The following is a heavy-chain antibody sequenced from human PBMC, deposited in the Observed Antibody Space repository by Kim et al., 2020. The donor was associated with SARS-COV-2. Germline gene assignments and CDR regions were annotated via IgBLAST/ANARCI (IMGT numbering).Heavy chain of an antibody. CDR2: ISSSSSTI. CDR3: ARDSVRGKRYYYDSSGYYYHYYGMDV. D-gene: IGHD3-22*01. Sequence: GGSLRLSCAASGFTFSSYSMNWVRQAPGKGLEWVSYISSSSSTIYYADSVKGRFTISRDNAKNSLYLQMNSLRDEDTAVYYCARDSVRGKRYYYDSSGYYYHYYGMDVWGKGTTVTVSS. CDR1: GFTFSSYS. J-gene: IGHJ6*04. V-gene: IGHV3-48*02.